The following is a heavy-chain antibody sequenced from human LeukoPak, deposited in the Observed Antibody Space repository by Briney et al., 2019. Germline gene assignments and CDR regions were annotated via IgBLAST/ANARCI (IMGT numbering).Heavy chain of an antibody. CDR1: GYTLSELS. J-gene: IGHJ4*02. Sequence: EASVKVSCKVSGYTLSELSMHWVQQAPGKGLVWMGGFDPEDGETIYAQKFQGRVTMTEDTSTDTAYMELSSLRSEDTAVYYCATGLVPYFDYWGQGTLVTVSS. D-gene: IGHD2-8*02. CDR2: FDPEDGET. CDR3: ATGLVPYFDY. V-gene: IGHV1-24*01.